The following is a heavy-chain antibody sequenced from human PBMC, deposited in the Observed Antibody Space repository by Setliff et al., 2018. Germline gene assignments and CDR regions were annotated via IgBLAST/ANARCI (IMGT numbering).Heavy chain of an antibody. CDR2: IKEDGSQR. CDR3: TTDHPGGGSTW. Sequence: GGSLRLSCAASGFDFKTHWMDWARQAPGKGLEWVANIKEDGSQRNYVDAVRGRFTVSRDNARNLLYLQMNSLRVDDTAVYYCTTDHPGGGSTWWGQGTLVTVSS. J-gene: IGHJ4*02. V-gene: IGHV3-7*03. CDR1: GFDFKTHW. D-gene: IGHD3-16*01.